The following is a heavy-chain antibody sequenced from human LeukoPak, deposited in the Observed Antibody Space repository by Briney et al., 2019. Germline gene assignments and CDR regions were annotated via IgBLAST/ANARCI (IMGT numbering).Heavy chain of an antibody. CDR2: ISDGSRNT. D-gene: IGHD4-11*01. V-gene: IGHV3-23*01. CDR1: GFTVSSNY. J-gene: IGHJ4*02. CDR3: TTRLQHHFDY. Sequence: GSLRLSCAASGFTVSSNYMSWVRQTPGKGLQWVSTISDGSRNTHYADSVNGRFTISRDDFLNVVYLQMNSLTVEDTAVYYCTTRLQHHFDYWGQGTQVTVSS.